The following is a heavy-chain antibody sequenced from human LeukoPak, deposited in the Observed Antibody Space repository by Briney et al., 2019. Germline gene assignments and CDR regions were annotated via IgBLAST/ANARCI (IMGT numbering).Heavy chain of an antibody. CDR3: VKDQADYFDGSGSYFDH. D-gene: IGHD3-22*01. V-gene: IGHV3-11*01. CDR1: GFTFSDYY. CDR2: ISGSGSSI. J-gene: IGHJ4*02. Sequence: PGGSLRLSCAASGFTFSDYYMSWFRQAPGKGLEWISYISGSGSSIYYADSVKGRCTISRDNSKNMLYLEMSNLRAEDTAIYYCVKDQADYFDGSGSYFDHWGQGTLVTVSS.